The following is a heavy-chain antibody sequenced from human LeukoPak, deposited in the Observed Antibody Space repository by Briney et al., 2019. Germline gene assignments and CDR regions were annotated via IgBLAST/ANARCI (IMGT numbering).Heavy chain of an antibody. D-gene: IGHD3-16*01. J-gene: IGHJ6*02. CDR1: GGSISSYY. CDR2: FYYSGST. CDR3: ARVPAEVGVYYYGMDV. V-gene: IGHV4-59*01. Sequence: KPSETLSLTCTVSGGSISSYYWSWIRQPPGKGLEWIGYFYYSGSTNYNPSLKSRVTISVDTSKNQFSLKLSSVTAADTAVYYCARVPAEVGVYYYGMDVWGQGTTVTVSS.